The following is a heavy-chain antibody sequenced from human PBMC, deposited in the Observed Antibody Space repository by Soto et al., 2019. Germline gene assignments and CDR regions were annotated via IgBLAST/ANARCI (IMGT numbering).Heavy chain of an antibody. Sequence: PSETLSLTCTVSGASISSPTYYWGWIRQSPGKGLEWIGSIYYSGTTHYSPSLKSRVTLSIDTSKMHFSLSLTSVTAADTAIYYCVRQPNRPLAGDYWGQGTLVTVSS. CDR1: GASISSPTYY. D-gene: IGHD6-19*01. V-gene: IGHV4-39*01. CDR3: VRQPNRPLAGDY. J-gene: IGHJ4*02. CDR2: IYYSGTT.